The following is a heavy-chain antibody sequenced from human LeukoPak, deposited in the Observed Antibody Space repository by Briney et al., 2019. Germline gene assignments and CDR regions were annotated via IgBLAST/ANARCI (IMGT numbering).Heavy chain of an antibody. CDR3: ARAGVSIYYFDY. D-gene: IGHD2-21*01. CDR2: IGAGDKYT. CDR1: GFTFSSYW. V-gene: IGHV3-23*01. Sequence: GGSLRLSCAASGFTFSSYWMSWVRQAPGKGLEWVSSIGAGDKYTYYGDSVKGRFTISRDNSKNTLYLQMNSLRAEDTAVYYCARAGVSIYYFDYWGQGTLVTVSS. J-gene: IGHJ4*02.